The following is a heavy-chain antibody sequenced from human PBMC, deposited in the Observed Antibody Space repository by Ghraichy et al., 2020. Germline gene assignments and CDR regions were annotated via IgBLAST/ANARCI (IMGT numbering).Heavy chain of an antibody. J-gene: IGHJ4*02. CDR1: GYTFTSYY. Sequence: ASVKVSCKASGYTFTSYYMHWVRQAPGQGLEWMGIINPSGGSTSYAQKFQGRVTMTRDTSTSTVYMELSSLRSEDTAVYYCARDRIAVKDWRLLDYWGQGTLVTVSS. V-gene: IGHV1-46*01. CDR3: ARDRIAVKDWRLLDY. D-gene: IGHD6-19*01. CDR2: INPSGGST.